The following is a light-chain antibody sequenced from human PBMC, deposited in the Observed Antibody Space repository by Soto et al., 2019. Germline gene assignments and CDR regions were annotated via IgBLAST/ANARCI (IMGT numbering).Light chain of an antibody. CDR3: QQYGRSPTT. V-gene: IGKV3-20*01. J-gene: IGKJ1*01. Sequence: EIVLTQSPGTLSLSPGERATLSCGASQTVTSNYLAWYQQKPGQAPRLLIFGASIRDPGIPVRFSGSGSGTDFPLTISSLEPEDSAVYHCQQYGRSPTTFGQGTKVEIK. CDR1: QTVTSNY. CDR2: GAS.